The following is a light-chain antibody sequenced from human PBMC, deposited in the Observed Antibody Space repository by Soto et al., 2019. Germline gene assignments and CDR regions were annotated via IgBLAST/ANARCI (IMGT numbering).Light chain of an antibody. CDR1: SSDIGDYDY. CDR2: DVT. CDR3: CSYTNIALDVV. V-gene: IGLV2-14*03. J-gene: IGLJ2*01. Sequence: QSVLTQPASVSGSPGQSITISCTGTSSDIGDYDYVSWYQQLPGKPPKLLIFDVTHRPSGVSDRFSGSKSGNTASLTISGVRPEEEADYYCCSYTNIALDVVFGGGTKVTVL.